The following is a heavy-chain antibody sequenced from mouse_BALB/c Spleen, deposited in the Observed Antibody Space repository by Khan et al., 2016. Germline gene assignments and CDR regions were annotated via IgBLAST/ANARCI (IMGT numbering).Heavy chain of an antibody. CDR3: ARRGPVYYNGSTYGY. J-gene: IGHJ2*01. CDR2: IDPANGNT. CDR1: GFNIKDTF. V-gene: IGHV14-3*02. D-gene: IGHD1-1*01. Sequence: VQLKESGAELVKPGASVKLSCTASGFNIKDTFMHWVKQRPEQGLEWIGRIDPANGNTRYDPKFQGKATITADTSSNTAYLQLSSLTSEDTAVSYCARRGPVYYNGSTYGYWGQGTTLTVSS.